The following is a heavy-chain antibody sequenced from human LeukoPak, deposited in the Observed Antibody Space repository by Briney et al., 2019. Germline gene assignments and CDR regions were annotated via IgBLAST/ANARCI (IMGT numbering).Heavy chain of an antibody. CDR3: AKDLGGYYHDAFDI. V-gene: IGHV3-23*01. CDR2: ISGSGGRT. Sequence: SCKASGGTFSSYAMSWVRQAPGKGLEWVSAISGSGGRTYYADSVKGRFTISRDNSKNTLYLQMNSLRGEDTAVYYCAKDLGGYYHDAFDIWGQGTMVTVSS. CDR1: GGTFSSYA. D-gene: IGHD3-3*01. J-gene: IGHJ3*02.